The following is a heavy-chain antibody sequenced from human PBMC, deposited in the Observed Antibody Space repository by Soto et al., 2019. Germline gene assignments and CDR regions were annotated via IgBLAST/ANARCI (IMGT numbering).Heavy chain of an antibody. V-gene: IGHV1-46*01. Sequence: ASVKVSCKASGYTFTSYYLHWLRQARGQGLEWMGIITPSSGGTRYSQRFQDRVTMTRDTSTGTVYMELSSLRFEDTAVYYCARALSTNIGQIDYWGQGTLVTVSS. J-gene: IGHJ4*02. CDR1: GYTFTSYY. CDR2: ITPSSGGT. D-gene: IGHD2-15*01. CDR3: ARALSTNIGQIDY.